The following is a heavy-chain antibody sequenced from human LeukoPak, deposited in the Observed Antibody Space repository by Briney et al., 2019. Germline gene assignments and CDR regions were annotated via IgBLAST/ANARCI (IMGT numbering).Heavy chain of an antibody. CDR3: AKDSIVVVITLFDY. CDR1: GFTFSGYW. V-gene: IGHV3-74*01. J-gene: IGHJ4*02. D-gene: IGHD3-22*01. Sequence: GGSLRLSCAASGFTFSGYWVHCARQAPGEGLVWVACIKGDGSDTGYADSVKVRFTISRDNSKNTLYLQMNSLRAEDTAVYYCAKDSIVVVITLFDYWGQGTLVTVSS. CDR2: IKGDGSDT.